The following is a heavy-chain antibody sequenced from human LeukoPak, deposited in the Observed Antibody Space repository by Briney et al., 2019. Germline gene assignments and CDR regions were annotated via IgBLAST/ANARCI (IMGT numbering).Heavy chain of an antibody. D-gene: IGHD1-26*01. CDR2: IYYIGST. J-gene: IGHJ5*02. Sequence: PSETLSLTCTVSGGSISSSGYYWGWIRQPPGKGLEWIASIYYIGSTYHKPSLKSRVTISVDTSKNQLSLKLSALTAADTAVYYCARHEYSGSYYGLSWFDPWGQGTLVTVSS. CDR1: GGSISSSGYY. CDR3: ARHEYSGSYYGLSWFDP. V-gene: IGHV4-39*01.